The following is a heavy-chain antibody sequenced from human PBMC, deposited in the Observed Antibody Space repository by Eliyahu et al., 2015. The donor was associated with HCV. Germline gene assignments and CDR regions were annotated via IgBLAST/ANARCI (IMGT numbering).Heavy chain of an antibody. CDR2: IIPFFGTA. CDR1: GGTFSSYA. D-gene: IGHD3-9*01. Sequence: EVKKPGSSVKVSCKASGGTFSSYAISWVRQAPGQGLEWMGGIIPFFGTANYAQKFQDRVTITADESTSTAYMELSSLRSGQPALYFCTTSEYVEYYDISAESAHYNYGVDVWGQGTTVTVSS. CDR3: TTSEYVEYYDISAESAHYNYGVDV. J-gene: IGHJ6*02. V-gene: IGHV1-69*01.